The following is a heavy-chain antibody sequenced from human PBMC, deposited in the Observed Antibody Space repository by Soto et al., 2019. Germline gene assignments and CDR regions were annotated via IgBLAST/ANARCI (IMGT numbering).Heavy chain of an antibody. CDR3: ATDILLRDN. V-gene: IGHV3-7*03. CDR2: IDQDESRK. D-gene: IGHD2-21*01. J-gene: IGHJ4*02. Sequence: RXLSCVASGLTFSNYLMTWVRQAPGKGLEWVANIDQDESRKNYADSVRGRFIIYRDNAKNSVYLQMNSLTADDTGVYYCATDILLRDNWGQGNRVTVSS. CDR1: GLTFSNYL.